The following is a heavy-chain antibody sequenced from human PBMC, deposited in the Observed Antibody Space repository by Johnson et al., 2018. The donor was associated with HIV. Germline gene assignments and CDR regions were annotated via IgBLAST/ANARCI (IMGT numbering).Heavy chain of an antibody. CDR1: SFTFSTFNRNA. CDR2: ISYDGTNQ. J-gene: IGHJ3*02. Sequence: QVQLLESGGGVVQPGRSLRLSCAASSFTFSTFNRNAMHWVRQAPGKGLEWVEVISYDGTNQYYADPVKGRLTVSRDNSKNTLYLQMNSLRAEDTAVYYCATGVGAKTLTDAFDIWGQGTMVTVSS. CDR3: ATGVGAKTLTDAFDI. D-gene: IGHD1-26*01. V-gene: IGHV3-30-3*01.